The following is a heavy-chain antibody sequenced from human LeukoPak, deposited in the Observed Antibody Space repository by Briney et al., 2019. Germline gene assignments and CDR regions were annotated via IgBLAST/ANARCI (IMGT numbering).Heavy chain of an antibody. CDR3: ARVRLDGKPHFDY. D-gene: IGHD1-14*01. V-gene: IGHV1-2*02. J-gene: IGHJ4*02. Sequence: ASVKVLCTASGYTFTGYYMHWVRQAPGQGLEWMGWINPNSGGTNYAQKFQGRVTMTRDTSISTAYMELSRLRSDDTAVYYCARVRLDGKPHFDYWGQGTLVTVSS. CDR1: GYTFTGYY. CDR2: INPNSGGT.